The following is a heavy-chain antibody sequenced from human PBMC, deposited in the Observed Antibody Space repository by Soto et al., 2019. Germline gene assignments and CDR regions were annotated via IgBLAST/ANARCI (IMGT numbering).Heavy chain of an antibody. CDR3: GKRRIAAAGPFDD. CDR2: ISSNGGST. CDR1: GFTFSSYA. Sequence: GGSLRLSCSASGFTFSSYAMHWVRQAPGKGLEYVSAISSNGGSTYYADSVKGRFTISRDNSKNTLYLQMSSLRAEDTAVYCCGKRRIAAAGPFDDWGQGTLVTVSS. D-gene: IGHD6-13*01. J-gene: IGHJ4*02. V-gene: IGHV3-64D*09.